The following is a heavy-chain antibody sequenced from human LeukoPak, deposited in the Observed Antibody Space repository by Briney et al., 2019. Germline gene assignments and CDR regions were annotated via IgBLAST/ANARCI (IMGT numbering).Heavy chain of an antibody. J-gene: IGHJ6*03. CDR3: ARLNYDFWSGYMYYMDV. CDR2: ISYRGST. CDR1: GASISSYY. D-gene: IGHD3-3*01. V-gene: IGHV4-59*01. Sequence: PSETLSLTCAVSGASISSYYWSWIRQPPGKGLEWIGYISYRGSTNYNPSLKSRVTISVDTSKNQFSLKLSSVTAADTAVYYCARLNYDFWSGYMYYMDVWGKGTTVIVSS.